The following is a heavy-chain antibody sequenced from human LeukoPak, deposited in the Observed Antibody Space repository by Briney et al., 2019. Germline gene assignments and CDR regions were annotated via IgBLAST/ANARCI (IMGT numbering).Heavy chain of an antibody. V-gene: IGHV5-51*01. J-gene: IGHJ2*01. CDR3: ARHGYSYGTRHFDL. Sequence: GESLKISCKGSGYRFTDYWIAWVRQMPGKGLEWMGIIYPGDSDSRYSPSFQGQVTFSADKSISTAYLQWSSLKASDTAMYYCARHGYSYGTRHFDLWGRGTLVTVSS. CDR1: GYRFTDYW. CDR2: IYPGDSDS. D-gene: IGHD5-18*01.